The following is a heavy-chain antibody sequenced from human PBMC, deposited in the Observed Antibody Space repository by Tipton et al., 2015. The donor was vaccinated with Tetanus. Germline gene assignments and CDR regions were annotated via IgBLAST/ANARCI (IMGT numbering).Heavy chain of an antibody. D-gene: IGHD6-19*01. CDR1: GFRFSGYY. V-gene: IGHV3-11*01. Sequence: SLRLSCVGSGFRFSGYYMTWIRQSPGKGLEWVSYDSPSGTNTQYGESVKGRFTVSRDNAKKSLFLQMSSLRAEDTAIYYCAISDVAVADTNWGQGTLVTVSS. CDR2: DSPSGTNT. CDR3: AISDVAVADTN. J-gene: IGHJ4*02.